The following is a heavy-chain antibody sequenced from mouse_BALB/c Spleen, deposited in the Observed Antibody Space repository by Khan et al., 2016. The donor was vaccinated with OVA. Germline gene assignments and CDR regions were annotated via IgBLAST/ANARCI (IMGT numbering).Heavy chain of an antibody. J-gene: IGHJ3*01. V-gene: IGHV1-53*01. Sequence: QVQLKQSGAELVKPGASVKLSCKASGYTFTSYYIYWVKQRPGQGLEWIGDINPSNGDTYFNENFKDKATLTIDKSSTTAFMHLSSLTSEDSAVYYCTSGGYGGFASWGQGTLVTVSA. CDR3: TSGGYGGFAS. CDR1: GYTFTSYY. CDR2: INPSNGDT. D-gene: IGHD2-2*01.